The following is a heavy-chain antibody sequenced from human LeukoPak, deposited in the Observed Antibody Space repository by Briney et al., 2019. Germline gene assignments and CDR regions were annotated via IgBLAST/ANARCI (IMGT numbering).Heavy chain of an antibody. J-gene: IGHJ5*02. CDR3: ARAGYSYGHEGWFDP. V-gene: IGHV4-4*02. CDR1: GGSISSSNW. Sequence: SETLSLTCAVSGGSISSSNWWSWVRQPPGKGLEWIGEIYHSGSTNYNPSLKSRVTISVDKSKNQFSLKLSSVTAADTAVYYCARAGYSYGHEGWFDPWGQGTLVTVSS. CDR2: IYHSGST. D-gene: IGHD5-18*01.